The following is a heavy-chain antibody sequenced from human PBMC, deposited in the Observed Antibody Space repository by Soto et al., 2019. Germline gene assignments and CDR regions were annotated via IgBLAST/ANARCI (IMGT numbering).Heavy chain of an antibody. CDR2: ISYDGSNK. D-gene: IGHD6-19*01. CDR1: GFTFNSYA. V-gene: IGHV3-30-3*01. J-gene: IGHJ4*02. Sequence: GGSLRLSCAASGFTFNSYAMHWVRQAPGKGLEWVAVISYDGSNKYYADSVKGRFTISRDNSKNTLYLQMNSLRAEDTAVYYCARGPSGWYYFDYWGQGTLVTVSS. CDR3: ARGPSGWYYFDY.